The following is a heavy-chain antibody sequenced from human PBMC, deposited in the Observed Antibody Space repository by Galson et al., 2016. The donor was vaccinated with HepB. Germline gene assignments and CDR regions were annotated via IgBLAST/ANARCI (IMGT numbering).Heavy chain of an antibody. CDR3: ARSSILWVGESLFDY. CDR2: MYYSGTT. Sequence: SETLSLTCTVSGGSMNSYYWNWIRQPPGKGLEWIGYMYYSGTTNYKPSLKSRVTISIDTSKNQFSLKLSSVTAADPAIYYCARSSILWVGESLFDYWGQGTLVTVSS. V-gene: IGHV4-59*01. D-gene: IGHD3-10*01. J-gene: IGHJ4*02. CDR1: GGSMNSYY.